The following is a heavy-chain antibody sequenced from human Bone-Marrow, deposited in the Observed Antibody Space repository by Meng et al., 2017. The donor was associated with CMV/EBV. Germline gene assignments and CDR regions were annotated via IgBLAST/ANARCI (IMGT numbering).Heavy chain of an antibody. J-gene: IGHJ4*02. Sequence: GESLKISCAASGFTFNNYGMHWVRQAPGKGLVWVSRISNDGSITTYADSVKGRFTISRDNAENTLYLQMNSLRAEDTAVYYCARVAYCGGDCYYYFDAWGQGTLVTVSS. CDR1: GFTFNNYG. CDR2: ISNDGSIT. D-gene: IGHD2-21*01. V-gene: IGHV3-74*01. CDR3: ARVAYCGGDCYYYFDA.